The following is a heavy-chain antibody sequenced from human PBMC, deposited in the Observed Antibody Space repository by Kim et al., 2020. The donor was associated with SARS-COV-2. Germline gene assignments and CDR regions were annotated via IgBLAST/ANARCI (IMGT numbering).Heavy chain of an antibody. CDR2: ISGDGGST. CDR1: GFTFDDYA. CDR3: AKDPHSSSWWRDYYYGMDV. D-gene: IGHD6-13*01. Sequence: GGSLRLSCAASGFTFDDYAMHWVRQAPGKGLEWVSLISGDGGSTYYADSVKGRFTISRDNSKNSLYLQMNSLRTEDTALYYCAKDPHSSSWWRDYYYGMDVWGQGTTVTVSS. V-gene: IGHV3-43*02. J-gene: IGHJ6*02.